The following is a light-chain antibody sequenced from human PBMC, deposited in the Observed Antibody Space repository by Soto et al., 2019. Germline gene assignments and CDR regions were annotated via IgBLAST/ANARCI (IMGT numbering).Light chain of an antibody. CDR1: RSNIGSNT. CDR2: RHN. CDR3: ATWDDNLDGYV. V-gene: IGLV1-44*01. J-gene: IGLJ1*01. Sequence: QSVLTQPPSASGAPGQRVTISCSGSRSNIGSNTVNWYQQLPGTAPKLLIYRHNQRPSGVPDRFSVSKSGTSAALAISGLQSEDEADYYCATWDDNLDGYVFGTGIKLTVL.